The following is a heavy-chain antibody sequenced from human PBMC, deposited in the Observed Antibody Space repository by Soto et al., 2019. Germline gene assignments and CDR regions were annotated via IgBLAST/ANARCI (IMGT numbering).Heavy chain of an antibody. J-gene: IGHJ6*03. Sequence: SETLSLTCTVSGGSISSSNHYWGWIRQPPGKGLEWIGSIYYTGSTYYNPSLKTRVNISVDTSKSQFSLKLSSVTAADTAVYYCARQLSVRYYYYYMDVWGRGTTVTVSS. CDR3: ARQLSVRYYYYYMDV. V-gene: IGHV4-39*01. D-gene: IGHD3-10*01. CDR1: GGSISSSNHY. CDR2: IYYTGST.